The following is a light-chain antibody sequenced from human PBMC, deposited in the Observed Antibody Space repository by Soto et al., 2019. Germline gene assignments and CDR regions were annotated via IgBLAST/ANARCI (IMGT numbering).Light chain of an antibody. J-gene: IGKJ1*01. CDR2: GAS. CDR3: QQYGSSPST. V-gene: IGKV3-20*01. CDR1: QSVSSSY. Sequence: EIVLTQSPGTLSLSPGERATLSCRASQSVSSSYLAWYQQKPGQAPRLLIYGASSRATGIPDRFSGSGSGTDFTLTISRLEPEGFAVYYCQQYGSSPSTFGQGTKVAIK.